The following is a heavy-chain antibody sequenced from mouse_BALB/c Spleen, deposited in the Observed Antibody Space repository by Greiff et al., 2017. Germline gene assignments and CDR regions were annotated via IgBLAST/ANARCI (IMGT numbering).Heavy chain of an antibody. CDR3: ASSLAYAMDY. J-gene: IGHJ4*01. D-gene: IGHD1-1*01. CDR2: IDPANGNT. Sequence: EVKLMESGAELVKPGASVKLSCTASGFNIKDTYMHWVKQRPEQGLEWIGRIDPANGNTKYDPKFQGKATITADTSSNTAYLQLSSLTSEDTAVYYCASSLAYAMDYWGQGTSVTVSS. CDR1: GFNIKDTY. V-gene: IGHV14-3*02.